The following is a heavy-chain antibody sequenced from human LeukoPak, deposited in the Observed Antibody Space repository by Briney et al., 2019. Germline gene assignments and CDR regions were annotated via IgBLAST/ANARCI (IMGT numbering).Heavy chain of an antibody. D-gene: IGHD1-26*01. J-gene: IGHJ4*02. CDR1: GFTFNSYA. V-gene: IGHV3-30*02. Sequence: GGSLRLSCAASGFTFNSYAMHWVRQAPGKGLEWVALIRYDGSNKYYADSVRGRFTISRDNSKNTLYLQMNSLRAEDTAVYCCAKDRIVGVTSKTFDYWGQGTLVTVSS. CDR2: IRYDGSNK. CDR3: AKDRIVGVTSKTFDY.